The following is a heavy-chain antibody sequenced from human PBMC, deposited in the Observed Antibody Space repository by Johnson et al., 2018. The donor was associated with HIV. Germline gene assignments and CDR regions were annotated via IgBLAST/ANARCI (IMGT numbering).Heavy chain of an antibody. V-gene: IGHV3-66*01. CDR1: GFTFSSYA. J-gene: IGHJ3*01. CDR3: TRGGGAYCGSDCLRTFDV. Sequence: EVQLVESGGGLVQPGGSLRLSCAASGFTFSSYAMSWVRQAPGKGLEWVSAFYSVGTTYSADFVKGRFTIPKDSSKDTLYFKMNSLRAEDPAVYFCTRGGGAYCGSDCLRTFDVWGQGTVLTVS. D-gene: IGHD2-21*02. CDR2: FYSVGTT.